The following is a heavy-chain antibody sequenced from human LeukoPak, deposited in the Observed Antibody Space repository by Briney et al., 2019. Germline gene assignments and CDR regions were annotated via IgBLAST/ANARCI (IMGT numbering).Heavy chain of an antibody. V-gene: IGHV1-69*06. Sequence: SVKVSCKASGGTFSSFGITWVRQAPGRGLEWMGGTIPIFGAKHYAQKFRGRVTVTADNSTTTTYMELSSLRFEDTALYYCASYSNWGDFDSWGQGTLVTVSS. J-gene: IGHJ4*02. CDR3: ASYSNWGDFDS. CDR2: TIPIFGAK. CDR1: GGTFSSFG. D-gene: IGHD7-27*01.